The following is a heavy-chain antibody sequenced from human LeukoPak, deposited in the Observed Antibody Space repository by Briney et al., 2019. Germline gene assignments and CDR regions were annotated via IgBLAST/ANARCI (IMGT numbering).Heavy chain of an antibody. Sequence: GASVKVSCKASGYTFTGYYMHWVRQAPGQGLEWMGWINPNSGGTNYAQKFQGWDTMTRDTSISTAYMELSRLRSDDTAVYYCARDDWGYDSSGYFDYWGQGTLVTVSS. J-gene: IGHJ4*02. CDR2: INPNSGGT. CDR1: GYTFTGYY. V-gene: IGHV1-2*04. CDR3: ARDDWGYDSSGYFDY. D-gene: IGHD3-22*01.